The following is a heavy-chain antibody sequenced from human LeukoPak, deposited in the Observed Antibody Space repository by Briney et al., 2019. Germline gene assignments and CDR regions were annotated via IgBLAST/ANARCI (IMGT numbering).Heavy chain of an antibody. J-gene: IGHJ4*02. CDR2: INPNSGGT. D-gene: IGHD3-22*01. Sequence: ASVKVSCKASGYTFTGYYMHWVRQAPGQGLEWMGWINPNSGGTNYAQKFQGRVTMTRDTSISTAYMELSRLRSDDTAVYYCARGYQYYYDSSGYYRHWGQGTLVTVSS. CDR1: GYTFTGYY. V-gene: IGHV1-2*02. CDR3: ARGYQYYYDSSGYYRH.